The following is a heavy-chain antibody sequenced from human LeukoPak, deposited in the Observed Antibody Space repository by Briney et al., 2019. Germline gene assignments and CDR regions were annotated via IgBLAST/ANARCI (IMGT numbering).Heavy chain of an antibody. CDR2: IYYSGST. CDR3: ARFSDYGDYEFSPFDY. J-gene: IGHJ4*02. V-gene: IGHV4-59*08. Sequence: SETLSLTCTVSGGSISSYYWSWIRQPPGKGLEWIGYIYYSGSTNYNPSLKSRVTISVDTSKNQFSLKLSSVTAADTAVYYCARFSDYGDYEFSPFDYWGQGTLVTVSS. D-gene: IGHD4-17*01. CDR1: GGSISSYY.